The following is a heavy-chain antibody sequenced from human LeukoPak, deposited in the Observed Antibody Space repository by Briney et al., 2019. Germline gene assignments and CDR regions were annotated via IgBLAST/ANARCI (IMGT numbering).Heavy chain of an antibody. CDR3: TRRSSVRQLVSYYYYGMDV. CDR1: GFTFSNAW. J-gene: IGHJ6*02. V-gene: IGHV3-73*01. Sequence: GGSLRLFCAASGFTFSNAWMSWVRQAPGKGLEWVGRIRSKANSYATAYAASVKGRFTISRDDSKNTAYLQMNSLKTEDTAVYYCTRRSSVRQLVSYYYYGMDVWGQGTTVTVSS. CDR2: IRSKANSYAT. D-gene: IGHD6-13*01.